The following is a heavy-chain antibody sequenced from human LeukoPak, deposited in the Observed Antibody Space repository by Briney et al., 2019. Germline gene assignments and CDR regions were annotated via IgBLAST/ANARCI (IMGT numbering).Heavy chain of an antibody. J-gene: IGHJ4*02. CDR1: GGTFSSYA. CDR2: ISAYNGNT. Sequence: ASVKVSCKASGGTFSSYAISWVRQAPGQGLEWMGWISAYNGNTNYAQKLQGRVTMATDTSTSTAYMELRSLRSDDTAVYYCARAALSDYWGQGTLVTVSS. V-gene: IGHV1-18*01. CDR3: ARAALSDY.